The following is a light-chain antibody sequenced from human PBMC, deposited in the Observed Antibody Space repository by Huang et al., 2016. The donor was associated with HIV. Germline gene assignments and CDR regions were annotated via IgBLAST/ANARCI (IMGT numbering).Light chain of an antibody. J-gene: IGKJ4*01. Sequence: EIVMTQSPATLSVSPGERATLSCRASQSVSSNLAGYQQKPGQAPRLLIYGASTRDTGIPARFSGSGSGTEFTLTISSLQSEDFAVYYCQQYNNWPPLTFGGGTKVEIK. V-gene: IGKV3-15*01. CDR2: GAS. CDR3: QQYNNWPPLT. CDR1: QSVSSN.